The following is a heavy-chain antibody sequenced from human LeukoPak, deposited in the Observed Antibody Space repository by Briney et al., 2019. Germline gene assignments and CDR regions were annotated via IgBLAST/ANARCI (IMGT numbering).Heavy chain of an antibody. CDR3: ARAYGASHYFDY. J-gene: IGHJ4*02. CDR1: GYTFTSYY. V-gene: IGHV1-46*01. CDR2: INPSGGST. D-gene: IGHD4/OR15-4a*01. Sequence: ASVKVSCKASGYTFTSYYMHWVRQAPGQGLEWMGIINPSGGSTNYAQTFQGRVTMTRDTSTSTVYMELSSLRSEDTAVYYCARAYGASHYFDYWGQGTLVTVSS.